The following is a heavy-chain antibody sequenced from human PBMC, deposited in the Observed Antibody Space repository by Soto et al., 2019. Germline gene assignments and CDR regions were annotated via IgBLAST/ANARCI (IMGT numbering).Heavy chain of an antibody. V-gene: IGHV3-23*01. Sequence: GGSLRLSCAAYGFTFSSYAMTWVRQAPGKGLEWVSTISGTGGNTYYADSVKGRFTISRDNSKNTVYLQMNSLRAEDTAVYYCVKAVYLLDFDYWGQGTLVTVSS. CDR1: GFTFSSYA. J-gene: IGHJ4*02. CDR3: VKAVYLLDFDY. CDR2: ISGTGGNT. D-gene: IGHD1-20*01.